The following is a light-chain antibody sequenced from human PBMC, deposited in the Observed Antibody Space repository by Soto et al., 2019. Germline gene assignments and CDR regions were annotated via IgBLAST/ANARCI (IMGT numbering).Light chain of an antibody. J-gene: IGKJ2*01. CDR1: QSVTSSY. Sequence: EIVLTQSPGTLSLSPGERATLSCRASQSVTSSYLAWYQQKSGPAPRLLIYGASSRATGIPDRFSGSGSGTDFTLAISRLEPEDFAVYYCQQYGNSPKTFGQGTRLEIK. CDR2: GAS. CDR3: QQYGNSPKT. V-gene: IGKV3-20*01.